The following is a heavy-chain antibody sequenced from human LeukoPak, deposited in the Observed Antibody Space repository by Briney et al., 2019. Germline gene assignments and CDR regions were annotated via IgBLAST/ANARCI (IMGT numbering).Heavy chain of an antibody. Sequence: SETLSLTCTVSGGSISSYYWSWIRQPPGKGLEWIGYIYYSGSANYNPSLKSRVTISVDTSKNQFSLKLSSVTAADTAVYYCARRNSVTVAFDYWGQGTLVTVSS. CDR2: IYYSGSA. J-gene: IGHJ4*02. CDR3: ARRNSVTVAFDY. D-gene: IGHD1-14*01. V-gene: IGHV4-59*01. CDR1: GGSISSYY.